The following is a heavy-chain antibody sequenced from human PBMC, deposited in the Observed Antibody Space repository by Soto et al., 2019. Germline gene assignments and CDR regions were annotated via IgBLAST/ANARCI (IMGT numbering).Heavy chain of an antibody. D-gene: IGHD3-9*01. CDR1: GFTFSDYY. Sequence: GGSLRLSCAASGFTFSDYYMSWIRQAPGKGLEWVSYISSSGSTIYYADSVKGRFTISRDNAKNSLYLQMNSLRAEDTAVYYCARDLHDILTGPRGTDAFDIWGQGTMVTVSS. CDR3: ARDLHDILTGPRGTDAFDI. V-gene: IGHV3-11*01. J-gene: IGHJ3*02. CDR2: ISSSGSTI.